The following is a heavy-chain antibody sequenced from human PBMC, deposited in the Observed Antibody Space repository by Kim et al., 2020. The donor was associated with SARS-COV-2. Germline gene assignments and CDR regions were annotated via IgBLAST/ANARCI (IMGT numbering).Heavy chain of an antibody. J-gene: IGHJ6*02. V-gene: IGHV3-23*01. CDR2: ISGSGGNT. CDR1: GFTFSSYA. Sequence: GGSLRLSCAASGFTFSSYAMSWVRQAPGKGLEWVSAISGSGGNTYYADSVKGRFTISRDNSKNTLYLQMNSLRAEDTAVYYCAKGGGSSWDNYYYGMDVWGQGTTVTVSS. D-gene: IGHD6-13*01. CDR3: AKGGGSSWDNYYYGMDV.